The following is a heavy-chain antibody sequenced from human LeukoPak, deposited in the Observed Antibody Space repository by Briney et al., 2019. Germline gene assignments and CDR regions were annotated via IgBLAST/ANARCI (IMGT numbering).Heavy chain of an antibody. J-gene: IGHJ4*02. V-gene: IGHV3-33*01. CDR1: GFTFSSYG. D-gene: IGHD1-14*01. CDR2: IWYDGSNK. CDR3: ARASKTGFFDY. Sequence: PGRSLRLSCAASGFTFSSYGMHWVRQAPGKGLEWVAVIWYDGSNKYYADPVKGRFTISRDNSKNTLYLQMNSLRAEDTAVYYCARASKTGFFDYWGQGTLVTVSS.